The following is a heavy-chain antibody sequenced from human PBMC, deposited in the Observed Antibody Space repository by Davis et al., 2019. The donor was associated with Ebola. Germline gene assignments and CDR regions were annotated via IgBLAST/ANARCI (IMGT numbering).Heavy chain of an antibody. CDR2: ISSSSSYI. CDR3: ARDVSTMVRGVRFDP. D-gene: IGHD3-10*01. V-gene: IGHV3-21*01. CDR1: GFTFSSYS. Sequence: GGSLRLSCAASGFTFSSYSMSWVRQAPGKGLEWVSSISSSSSYIYYADSVKGRFTISRDNAKNSLYLQMNSLRAEDTAVYYCARDVSTMVRGVRFDPWGQGTLVTVSS. J-gene: IGHJ5*02.